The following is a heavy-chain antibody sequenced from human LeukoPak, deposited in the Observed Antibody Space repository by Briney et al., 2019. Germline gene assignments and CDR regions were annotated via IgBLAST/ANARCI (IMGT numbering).Heavy chain of an antibody. J-gene: IGHJ1*01. Sequence: SETLSLTCTVSGGSISSSSYYWGWIRQPPGKGLEWIGSIYYSGSTYYNPSLKGRVTISVDTSKNQFSLKLSSVTAADTAVYYCARNTYYYDSSGYHSAEYFQHWGQGTLVTVSS. CDR1: GGSISSSSYY. D-gene: IGHD3-22*01. CDR3: ARNTYYYDSSGYHSAEYFQH. CDR2: IYYSGST. V-gene: IGHV4-39*01.